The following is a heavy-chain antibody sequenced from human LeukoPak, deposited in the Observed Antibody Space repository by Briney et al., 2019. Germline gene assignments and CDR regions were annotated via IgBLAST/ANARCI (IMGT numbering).Heavy chain of an antibody. CDR3: ARFIAAPYYFDY. CDR2: VSGSSGNT. J-gene: IGHJ4*02. CDR1: GFTFSTYG. V-gene: IGHV3-23*01. Sequence: GGSLRLSCAASGFTFSTYGITWVRQAPGKGLEWVSGVSGSSGNTYYVDSVKGRFTISRDNSKNTVYLQMNSLRAEDTAVYYCARFIAAPYYFDYWGRGTLVTVSS. D-gene: IGHD6-13*01.